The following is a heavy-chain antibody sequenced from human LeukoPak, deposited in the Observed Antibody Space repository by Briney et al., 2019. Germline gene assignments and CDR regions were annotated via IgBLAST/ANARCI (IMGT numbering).Heavy chain of an antibody. D-gene: IGHD3-22*01. Sequence: GGSLRLSCAASGFTFSSYGMHWVRQAPGKGLEWVAFIRYDGSNKYYTDSVKGRFTISRDNPKNTLYLQMNSLRAEDSAVYYCANHPEDYHDSSGASWGQGTLVTVPS. CDR1: GFTFSSYG. CDR2: IRYDGSNK. CDR3: ANHPEDYHDSSGAS. J-gene: IGHJ5*02. V-gene: IGHV3-30*02.